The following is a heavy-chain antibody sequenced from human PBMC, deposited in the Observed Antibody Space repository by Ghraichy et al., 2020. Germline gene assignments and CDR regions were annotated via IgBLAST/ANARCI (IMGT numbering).Heavy chain of an antibody. V-gene: IGHV4-59*01. CDR2: IYYSGST. D-gene: IGHD5-18*01. CDR3: ARLRGLQLWEYYFDY. CDR1: GGSISSYY. Sequence: SETLSLTCTVSGGSISSYYWSWIRQPPGKGLEWIGYIYYSGSTNYNPSLKSRVTISVDTSKNQFSLKLSSVTAADTAVYYCARLRGLQLWEYYFDYWGQGTLVTVSS. J-gene: IGHJ4*02.